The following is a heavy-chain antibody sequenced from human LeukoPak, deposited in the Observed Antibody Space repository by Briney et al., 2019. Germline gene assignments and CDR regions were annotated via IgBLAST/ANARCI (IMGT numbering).Heavy chain of an antibody. CDR2: ISYDGSNK. Sequence: GGSLRLSCAAPGFTFSYYAMHWVRQAPGKGLEWVAVISYDGSNKYYADSVKGRFTISRDNSKNTLYLQMNSLRAEDTAVYYCARVLNYCDSSGYYFSYWGQGTLVTVPS. D-gene: IGHD3-22*01. CDR3: ARVLNYCDSSGYYFSY. CDR1: GFTFSYYA. V-gene: IGHV3-30-3*01. J-gene: IGHJ4*02.